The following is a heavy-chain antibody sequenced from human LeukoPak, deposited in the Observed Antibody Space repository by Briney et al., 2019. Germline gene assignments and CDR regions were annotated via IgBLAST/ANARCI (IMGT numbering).Heavy chain of an antibody. Sequence: GGSLRLSCAVSGFTFSSSWMHWVRQAPGKGLVWVSHIKTDGSTTAYADSVKGRFTISRDNAKNTLYLQMNSLRAEDTAVYYCAKESYSSSWYDYFDYWGQGTLVTVSS. CDR2: IKTDGSTT. V-gene: IGHV3-74*01. D-gene: IGHD6-13*01. J-gene: IGHJ4*02. CDR3: AKESYSSSWYDYFDY. CDR1: GFTFSSSW.